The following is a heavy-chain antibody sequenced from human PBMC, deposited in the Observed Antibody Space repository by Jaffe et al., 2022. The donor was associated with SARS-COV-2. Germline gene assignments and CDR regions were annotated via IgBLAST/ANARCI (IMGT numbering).Heavy chain of an antibody. Sequence: QVQLQESGPGLVKPSETLSLTCTVSGGSVSSGSYYWTWIRQPPGKGLEWIGYIYYSGSTNYIPSLKSRVTISVDTSKNQFSLKLNSVTAADTAVYFCARVHSGNFGRYYFYYMDAWGKGTTVTVSS. CDR1: GGSVSSGSYY. CDR2: IYYSGST. CDR3: ARVHSGNFGRYYFYYMDA. V-gene: IGHV4-61*01. D-gene: IGHD1-26*01. J-gene: IGHJ6*03.